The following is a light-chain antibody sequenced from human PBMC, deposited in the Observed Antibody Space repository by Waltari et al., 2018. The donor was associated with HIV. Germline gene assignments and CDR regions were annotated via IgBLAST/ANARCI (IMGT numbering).Light chain of an antibody. V-gene: IGLV2-14*01. CDR3: SSYTSSSTSHV. J-gene: IGLJ1*01. CDR1: SSDVGGYNY. CDR2: EVS. Sequence: QSALTQPASVSGSPGQSITISCTGTSSDVGGYNYVSWYQQHPGKAPKLMIYEVSKRPSGVSKRFSGSKSGNTASLTISGLQAEDEADYYCSSYTSSSTSHVFGTGTKVTVL.